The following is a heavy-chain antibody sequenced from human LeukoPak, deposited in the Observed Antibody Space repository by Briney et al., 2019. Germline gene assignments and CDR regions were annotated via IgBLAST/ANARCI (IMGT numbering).Heavy chain of an antibody. CDR3: ARHVHSGYEIDY. V-gene: IGHV4-39*01. CDR1: GGSFSGSY. J-gene: IGHJ4*02. D-gene: IGHD5-12*01. Sequence: PSETLSLTCAVYGGSFSGSYWGWIRQPPGKGLEWIGSIYYSGSTYYNPSLKSRVTISVDTSKNQFSLKLSSVTAADTAVYYCARHVHSGYEIDYWGQGTLVTVSS. CDR2: IYYSGST.